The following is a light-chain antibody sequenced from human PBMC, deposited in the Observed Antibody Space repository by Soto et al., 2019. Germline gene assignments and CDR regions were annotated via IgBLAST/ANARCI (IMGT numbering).Light chain of an antibody. J-gene: IGKJ5*01. CDR2: GAS. CDR1: QSVTTR. Sequence: IVLTQSPGTLSLSPGERVTLSCRASQSVTTRLAWYQHKPGQAPTLLMSGASNRASGVPVMFSGSGSGTDFTLTITRLEPEDFALYYCQQYGGSPITFGLGTRLEIK. V-gene: IGKV3-20*01. CDR3: QQYGGSPIT.